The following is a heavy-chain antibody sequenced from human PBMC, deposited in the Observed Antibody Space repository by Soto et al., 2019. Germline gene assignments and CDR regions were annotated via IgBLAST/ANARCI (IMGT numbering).Heavy chain of an antibody. CDR2: IWYDGSNK. CDR1: GFTFSSYG. J-gene: IGHJ6*02. V-gene: IGHV3-33*01. CDR3: ARAKTASSYYYYYGMDV. Sequence: GGSLRLSCAASGFTFSSYGMHWVRQAPGKGLEWVAVIWYDGSNKYYADSVKGRFTISRDNSKNTLYLQMNSLRAEDTAVYYCARAKTASSYYYYYGMDVWGQGTTVTVSS.